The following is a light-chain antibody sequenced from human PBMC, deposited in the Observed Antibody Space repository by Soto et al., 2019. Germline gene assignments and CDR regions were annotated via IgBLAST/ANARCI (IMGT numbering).Light chain of an antibody. CDR1: QDISSF. CDR2: AAS. Sequence: IQLTQSPSSLSASIGDRVTITCRASQDISSFLAWYQQKPGKAPKLLIYAASTLQSGVPSRFSGSGSGTDFTLTINSLQPEDFATYFCQQLNSYPLTFGQGTRLEIK. J-gene: IGKJ5*01. V-gene: IGKV1-9*01. CDR3: QQLNSYPLT.